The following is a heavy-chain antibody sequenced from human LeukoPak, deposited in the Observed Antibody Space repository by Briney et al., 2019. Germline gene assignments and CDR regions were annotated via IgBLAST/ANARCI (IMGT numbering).Heavy chain of an antibody. V-gene: IGHV1-69*04. D-gene: IGHD2-2*01. J-gene: IGHJ3*02. CDR1: GGTFSSYA. Sequence: GASVKVSCKASGGTFSSYAISWVRQAPGQGLEWMGRSIPILGIANYAQKFQGRVTITADKSTSTAYMELSSLRSEDTAVYYCARDDVVQVVVLAAIEEANAFDIWGQGTMVTVSS. CDR3: ARDDVVQVVVLAAIEEANAFDI. CDR2: SIPILGIA.